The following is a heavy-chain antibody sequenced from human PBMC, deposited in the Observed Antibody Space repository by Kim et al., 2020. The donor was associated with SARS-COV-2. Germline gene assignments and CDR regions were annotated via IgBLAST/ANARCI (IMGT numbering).Heavy chain of an antibody. CDR1: GGSINSGGYY. V-gene: IGHV4-31*03. J-gene: IGHJ4*02. CDR3: ARAGTIFGVVIAHFDY. CDR2: IYYSGST. D-gene: IGHD3-3*01. Sequence: SETLSLTCTVSGGSINSGGYYWSWIRQHPGKGLEWIGYIYYSGSTYYNPSLKSRLTISVDTSKNQFSLKLSSVTAADTAVYYCARAGTIFGVVIAHFDYWGQGTLVTVSS.